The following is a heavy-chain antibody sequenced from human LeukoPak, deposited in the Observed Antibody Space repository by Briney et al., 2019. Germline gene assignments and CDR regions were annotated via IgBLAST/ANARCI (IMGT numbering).Heavy chain of an antibody. D-gene: IGHD3-10*01. J-gene: IGHJ6*02. CDR1: GFTFDDYA. CDR2: ISWDSGSI. CDR3: AKTYGSGTGYYYGMDV. Sequence: GGSLRLSCAASGFTFDDYAMHWVRQAPGKGLEWVSGISWDSGSIGYADSVKGRFTISRDNAKNSLYLQMNSLRAEDTALYYYAKTYGSGTGYYYGMDVWGQGTTVTVSS. V-gene: IGHV3-9*01.